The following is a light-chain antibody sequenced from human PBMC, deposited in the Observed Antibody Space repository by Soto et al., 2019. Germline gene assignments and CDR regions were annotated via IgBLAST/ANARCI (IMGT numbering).Light chain of an antibody. J-gene: IGLJ2*01. Sequence: QSVLTQPPSASGTPGQRVTISCSGSSYNIGSNYVYWYQQLPGSAPKLLIYRNDQRPSGVPDRFSASKSGTAASLAISGLRSEDEADYHCAAWDDSLSAVVFGGGTKLTVL. CDR3: AAWDDSLSAVV. CDR1: SYNIGSNY. CDR2: RND. V-gene: IGLV1-47*01.